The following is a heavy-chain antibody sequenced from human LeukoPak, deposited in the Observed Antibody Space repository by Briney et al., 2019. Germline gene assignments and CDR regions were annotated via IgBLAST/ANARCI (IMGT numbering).Heavy chain of an antibody. CDR3: AKDGGNYDGDH. J-gene: IGHJ4*02. CDR2: ISGSGGST. D-gene: IGHD1-7*01. Sequence: PGGSLRLSCAASGFTFTNYAMNWVRQVPGKGLEWVSVISGSGGSTYYADSVKGRFTISRDNSKNTLYLQMNSLRAEDTAVYYCAKDGGNYDGDHWGQGTLVTVSS. V-gene: IGHV3-23*01. CDR1: GFTFTNYA.